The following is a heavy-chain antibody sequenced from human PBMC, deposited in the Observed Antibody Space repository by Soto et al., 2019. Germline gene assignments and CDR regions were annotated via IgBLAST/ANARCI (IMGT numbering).Heavy chain of an antibody. CDR3: ARWYQLTPAFDY. D-gene: IGHD2-2*01. CDR2: IYYSGST. J-gene: IGHJ4*02. CDR1: GGSISSGGYY. V-gene: IGHV4-31*03. Sequence: QVQLQESGPGLVKASRTLSLTCTVSGGSISSGGYYWSWIRQHPGKGLEWIGYIYYSGSTYYNPSLKSRVTISVDTSNNQFSLKLSSVTAADTAVYYCARWYQLTPAFDYWGQGTLVTVSS.